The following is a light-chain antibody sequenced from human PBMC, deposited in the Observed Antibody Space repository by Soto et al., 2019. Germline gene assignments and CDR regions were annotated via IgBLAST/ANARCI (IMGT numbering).Light chain of an antibody. V-gene: IGKV1-5*01. Sequence: DIQMTQSPSTLSASVGDRVTITCRARQSISSWLAWYQEKPGKAPKLLIYDASSLESGVPSRFSGSGSGTEFTLTISSLQPDEFATYYCQQYNSYPRTIGGGTKVEIK. CDR1: QSISSW. CDR3: QQYNSYPRT. J-gene: IGKJ4*01. CDR2: DAS.